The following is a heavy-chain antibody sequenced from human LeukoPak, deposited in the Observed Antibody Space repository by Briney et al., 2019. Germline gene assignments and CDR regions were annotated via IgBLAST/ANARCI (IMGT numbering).Heavy chain of an antibody. Sequence: GGSLRLSCAASGFTFSSSDMHWVRQSTEKGLEWVSAIGTIGDTYYAGSVKGRFTISRENAENSLYLQMNSLTAGDTAVYYCVREAFGAAGGNNFQYLEVWGKGTTVTISS. CDR1: GFTFSSSD. V-gene: IGHV3-13*01. D-gene: IGHD6-13*01. J-gene: IGHJ6*03. CDR2: IGTIGDT. CDR3: VREAFGAAGGNNFQYLEV.